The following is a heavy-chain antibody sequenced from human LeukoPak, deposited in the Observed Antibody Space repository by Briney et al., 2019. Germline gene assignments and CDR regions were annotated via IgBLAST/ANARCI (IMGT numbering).Heavy chain of an antibody. CDR2: ISYDGSNK. D-gene: IGHD6-19*01. Sequence: GRSLRLSCAASGFTFSSYAMHWVRQAPGKGLEWVAVISYDGSNKYYADSVKGRFTISRDNSKNTLYLQMNSLRAEDTAVYYCAKDRIAVAGTSYFDYWGQGTLVTVSS. V-gene: IGHV3-30*04. J-gene: IGHJ4*02. CDR3: AKDRIAVAGTSYFDY. CDR1: GFTFSSYA.